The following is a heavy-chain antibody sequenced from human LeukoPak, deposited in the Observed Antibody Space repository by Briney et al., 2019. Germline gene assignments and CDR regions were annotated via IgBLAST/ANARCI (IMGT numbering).Heavy chain of an antibody. CDR2: IYYSGST. J-gene: IGHJ6*03. V-gene: IGHV4-39*07. CDR1: GGSISSSSYY. Sequence: SETLSLTCTVSGGSISSSSYYWGWIRQPSGKGLEWVGSIYYSGSTYYNPSLKSRVTISLDTSKNQFSLKLNSVTAADTAVYYCARDRYSSSSTYYYYYMDVWGKGTTVTVSS. D-gene: IGHD6-6*01. CDR3: ARDRYSSSSTYYYYYMDV.